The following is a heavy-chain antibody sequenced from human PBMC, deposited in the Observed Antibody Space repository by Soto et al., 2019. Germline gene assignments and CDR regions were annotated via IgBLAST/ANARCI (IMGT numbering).Heavy chain of an antibody. V-gene: IGHV1-69*13. Sequence: ASVKVSCKDSGGTFSSYAISWVRQVPGQGLEWMGGIIPIFGTANYAQKFQGRVTITADESTSTAYMELSSLRSEDTAVYYCATPYSSSCYYFDYWGQGTLVTVSS. J-gene: IGHJ4*02. CDR3: ATPYSSSCYYFDY. CDR1: GGTFSSYA. D-gene: IGHD6-13*01. CDR2: IIPIFGTA.